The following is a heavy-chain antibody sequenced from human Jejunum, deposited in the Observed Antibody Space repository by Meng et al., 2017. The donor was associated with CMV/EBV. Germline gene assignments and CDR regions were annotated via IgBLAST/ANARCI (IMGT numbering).Heavy chain of an antibody. CDR1: AC. J-gene: IGHJ4*02. CDR2: SKKKTDGEIT. V-gene: IGHV3-15*01. D-gene: IGHD3-16*01. CDR3: ATGHVEGHITSYGALD. Sequence: ACMSSGRQAHGKGVEWGGRSKKKTDGEITDYARYARGRFTILRDDSKNMVFLQMNGLTPEDTDVYCCATGHVEGHITSYGALDWGQGTLVTVSS.